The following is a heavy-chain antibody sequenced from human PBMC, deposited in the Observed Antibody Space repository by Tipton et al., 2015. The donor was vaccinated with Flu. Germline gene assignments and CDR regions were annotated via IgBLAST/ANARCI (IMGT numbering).Heavy chain of an antibody. V-gene: IGHV3-9*01. CDR2: ISWNSGSI. CDR1: GFTFDDYA. D-gene: IGHD3-3*01. J-gene: IGHJ6*02. Sequence: SLRLSCAASGFTFDDYAMHWVRQAPGKGLEWVSGISWNSGSIGYADSVKGRFTISRDNAKNSLYLQMNSLRAEGTALYYCAKETWSGYYAENYGMDVWGQGTTVTVSS. CDR3: AKETWSGYYAENYGMDV.